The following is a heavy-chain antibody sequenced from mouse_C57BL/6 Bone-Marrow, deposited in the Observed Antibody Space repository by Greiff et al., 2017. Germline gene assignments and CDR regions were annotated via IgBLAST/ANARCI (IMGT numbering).Heavy chain of an antibody. V-gene: IGHV6-3*01. Sequence: EVKLQESGGGLVQPGGSMKLSCVASGFTFSNYWMNWVRQSPEKGLEWVAQIRLKSDNYATHYAESVKGRFTISRDDSKSSVYLQMNNLRAEDTGIYYCTEGYYGSSSAWFAYWGQGTLVTVSA. CDR2: IRLKSDNYAT. J-gene: IGHJ3*01. CDR1: GFTFSNYW. D-gene: IGHD1-1*01. CDR3: TEGYYGSSSAWFAY.